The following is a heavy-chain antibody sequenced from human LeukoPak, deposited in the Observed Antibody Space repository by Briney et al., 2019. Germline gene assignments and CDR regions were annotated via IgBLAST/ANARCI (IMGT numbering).Heavy chain of an antibody. CDR3: AKDFSADGCLNTRCYRPFDY. CDR2: ISGSAGDT. D-gene: IGHD2-2*01. J-gene: IGHJ4*02. CDR1: GFTISSYG. Sequence: GGSLRLSCAGSGFTISSYGMSWVRQGPGKGLEWVSAISGSAGDTYYADSVKGRFTISRDNSKNTVYLQMSSLRAEDTAVLYCAKDFSADGCLNTRCYRPFDYWGQGTLVTVSS. V-gene: IGHV3-23*01.